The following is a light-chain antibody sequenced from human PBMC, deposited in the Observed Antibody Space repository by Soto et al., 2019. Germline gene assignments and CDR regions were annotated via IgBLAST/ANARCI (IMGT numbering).Light chain of an antibody. Sequence: AIRMTQSPSSLSASTGDRVTITCRASQGISSYLAWYQQKPGKAPKLLIYAASTLQSGVPSRFSGSGSWTDFTLTSSCLQSEDFATYYCQQYYSYPITFGQGTRLEIK. CDR3: QQYYSYPIT. J-gene: IGKJ5*01. CDR2: AAS. V-gene: IGKV1-8*01. CDR1: QGISSY.